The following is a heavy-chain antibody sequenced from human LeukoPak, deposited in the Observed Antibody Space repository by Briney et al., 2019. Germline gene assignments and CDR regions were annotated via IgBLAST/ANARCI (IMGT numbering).Heavy chain of an antibody. J-gene: IGHJ4*02. V-gene: IGHV3-33*01. CDR2: IWYDGSNK. CDR1: GFTFSSYG. D-gene: IGHD3-10*01. CDR3: ARPQYYYGSGSPIDY. Sequence: GGSLRPSCAASGFTFSSYGMHWVRQAPGKGLEWVAVIWYDGSNKYYADSVKGRFTISRDNSKNTLYLQMNSLRAEDTAVYYCARPQYYYGSGSPIDYWGQGTLVTVSS.